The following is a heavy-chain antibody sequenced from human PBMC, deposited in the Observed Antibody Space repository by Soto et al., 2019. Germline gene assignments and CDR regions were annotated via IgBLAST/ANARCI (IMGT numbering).Heavy chain of an antibody. CDR3: ARAGQYYDASGYAN. Sequence: QVKLVQSGTEVKKPGAQIKFSCKASGYTFATPAMSWFRKAPGQGLEWMGWISVYKGNTNYDQNLQDRVTMTTDTSTNTAYLEVRNLRSDDTAVYYCARAGQYYDASGYANWGQGTLVTVSS. J-gene: IGHJ4*02. D-gene: IGHD3-22*01. CDR1: GYTFATPA. V-gene: IGHV1-18*01. CDR2: ISVYKGNT.